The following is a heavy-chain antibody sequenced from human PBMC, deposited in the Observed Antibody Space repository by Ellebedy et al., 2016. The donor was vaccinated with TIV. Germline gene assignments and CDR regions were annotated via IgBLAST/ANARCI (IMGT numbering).Heavy chain of an antibody. J-gene: IGHJ3*02. D-gene: IGHD4-17*01. Sequence: GESLKISCGTSGFSFRSYWMTWVRQAPGKGLEWVANINQGGSERHYVDSVKGRFTISRDNAKNSLYLEMNSLRAEDTAVYYCATDGSYGDYLSPAHAFEIWGQGTMVAVSS. V-gene: IGHV3-7*01. CDR3: ATDGSYGDYLSPAHAFEI. CDR2: INQGGSER. CDR1: GFSFRSYW.